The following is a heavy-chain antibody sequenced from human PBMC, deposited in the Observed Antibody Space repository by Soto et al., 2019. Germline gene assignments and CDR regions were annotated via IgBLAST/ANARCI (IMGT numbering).Heavy chain of an antibody. D-gene: IGHD2-21*02. CDR1: GYTFTSYR. CDR3: ARERWGPYCGGDCYSPSDY. Sequence: ASVNVSCKASGYTFTSYRISWVRQAPGQGLECMGWISAYNGNTNYAQKLQGRVTMTTDTSTSTAYMELRSLRSDDTAVYYCARERWGPYCGGDCYSPSDYWGQGTLVTVSS. J-gene: IGHJ4*02. V-gene: IGHV1-18*04. CDR2: ISAYNGNT.